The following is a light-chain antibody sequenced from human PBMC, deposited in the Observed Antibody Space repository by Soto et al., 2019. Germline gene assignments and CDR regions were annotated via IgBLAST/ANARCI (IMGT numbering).Light chain of an antibody. CDR3: SPYAGSYNFYV. J-gene: IGLJ1*01. V-gene: IGLV2-8*01. CDR2: EVS. CDR1: SSDVGGYNY. Sequence: QSVLTQPPSASGSPGQSVTISCTGTSSDVGGYNYVSWYQQHPGKAPKLMIYEVSKRPSGVPDRFSGSKSGNTASLTVSGLQAEDEADYYCSPYAGSYNFYVFGTGTKVTV.